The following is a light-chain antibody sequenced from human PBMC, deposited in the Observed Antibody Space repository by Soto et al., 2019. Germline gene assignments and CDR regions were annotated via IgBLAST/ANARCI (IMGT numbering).Light chain of an antibody. J-gene: IGLJ1*01. CDR1: SSDVGGYNY. CDR2: DVS. CDR3: SSYTSTDTLYL. V-gene: IGLV2-14*01. Sequence: QSALTQPASVSGSPGQSITISCTGTSSDVGGYNYVSWYQMHPGKAPKLLIYDVSNRPLGVSSRFSASKSGNTASLTISGLQAEDEADYYCSSYTSTDTLYLFGTGTKLTVL.